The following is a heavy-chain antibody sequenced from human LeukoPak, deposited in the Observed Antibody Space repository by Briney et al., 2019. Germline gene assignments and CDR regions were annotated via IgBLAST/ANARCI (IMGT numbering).Heavy chain of an antibody. CDR1: GGSISSYY. D-gene: IGHD2-15*01. V-gene: IGHV4-59*01. J-gene: IGHJ6*02. CDR2: INYSGSY. Sequence: SETLSLTCTVSGGSISSYYWSWIRQPPGKGLEWIGSINYSGSYIYYPSLKSRVTISVDTSKNQFSLKLSSVNAADTAVYYCASVLGYCSGGSCSSYYYGMDVWGQGTTVTVSS. CDR3: ASVLGYCSGGSCSSYYYGMDV.